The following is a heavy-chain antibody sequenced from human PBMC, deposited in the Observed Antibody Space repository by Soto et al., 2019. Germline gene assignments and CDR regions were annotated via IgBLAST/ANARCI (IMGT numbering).Heavy chain of an antibody. D-gene: IGHD3-10*01. CDR2: ITDNGGDA. CDR3: ARGSTESYPGSRIFDF. Sequence: PGGSLRLSCVASGLTFGSRAMSWVRQAPGEGLQWVATITDNGGDAKYADSVRRRFVISRDNSKKTLYLQMTSLTAEDSAMYFCARGSTESYPGSRIFDFWGRGTLVTVSS. V-gene: IGHV3-23*01. CDR1: GLTFGSRA. J-gene: IGHJ4*02.